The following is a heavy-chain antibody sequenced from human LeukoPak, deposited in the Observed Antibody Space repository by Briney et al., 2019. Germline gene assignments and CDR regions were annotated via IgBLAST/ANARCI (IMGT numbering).Heavy chain of an antibody. J-gene: IGHJ4*02. CDR2: ISSSSSYI. D-gene: IGHD6-6*01. V-gene: IGHV3-21*01. CDR1: GFTFSSYS. Sequence: AGGSLRLSCAASGFTFSSYSMNWVRQAPGKGLEWVSSISSSSSYIYYADSVKGRFTISRDNAKNSLYLQMNSLRAEDAAVYYCANFIAARPTDYWGQGTLVTVSS. CDR3: ANFIAARPTDY.